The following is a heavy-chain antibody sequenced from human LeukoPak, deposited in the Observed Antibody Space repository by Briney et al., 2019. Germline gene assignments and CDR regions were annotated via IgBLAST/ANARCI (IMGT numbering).Heavy chain of an antibody. D-gene: IGHD3-16*01. J-gene: IGHJ5*02. CDR3: ARLGEAEGRFDP. Sequence: GGSLRLSCAASGFTFSSSWMHWVRQAPGKGLEWVSAISGSNSKTLYADSVKGRFTISRDNSQNTLYLQMNSLRAEDTAVYYCARLGEAEGRFDPWGQGTLVTVSS. CDR2: ISGSNSKT. CDR1: GFTFSSSW. V-gene: IGHV3-23*01.